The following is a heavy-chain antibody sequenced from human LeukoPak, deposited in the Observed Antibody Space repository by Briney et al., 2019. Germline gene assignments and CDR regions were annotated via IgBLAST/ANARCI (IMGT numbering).Heavy chain of an antibody. J-gene: IGHJ4*02. CDR2: ISSSSSTR. Sequence: PGGSLRLSCAASGFTFSSYSMNWVRQAPGKGREWVSYISSSSSTRYYADSVKGRFTISRDKAKNSLYLQMNSLSDEDTAVYYCARGPFYGDPDYWGQGTLVTVSS. CDR3: ARGPFYGDPDY. V-gene: IGHV3-48*02. D-gene: IGHD4-17*01. CDR1: GFTFSSYS.